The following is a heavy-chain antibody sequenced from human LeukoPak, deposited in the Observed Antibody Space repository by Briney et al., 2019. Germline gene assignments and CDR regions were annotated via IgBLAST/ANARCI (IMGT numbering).Heavy chain of an antibody. V-gene: IGHV3-33*01. CDR3: AREDSSGNHFDY. CDR2: IWNDGSNK. Sequence: GGSLRLSCAASGFTFSSYGMHWVRQAPGKGLEWVAVIWNDGSNKYYADSVKGRFTISRDNSKNTLYLQMNSLRAEDTAVYYCAREDSSGNHFDYWGQGTLVTVSS. J-gene: IGHJ4*02. CDR1: GFTFSSYG. D-gene: IGHD3-10*01.